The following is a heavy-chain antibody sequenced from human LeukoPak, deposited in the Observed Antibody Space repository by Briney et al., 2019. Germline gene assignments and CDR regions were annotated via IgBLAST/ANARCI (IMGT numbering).Heavy chain of an antibody. CDR2: IYHSGST. Sequence: PSETLSLTCTVSGYSTSSGYYWGWIRQPPGKGLEWIGSIYHSGSTYYNPSLKSRVTISVDTSKNQFSLKLSSVTAADTAVYYCARPSSSFYFDYWGQGTLVTVSS. CDR3: ARPSSSFYFDY. J-gene: IGHJ4*02. D-gene: IGHD6-13*01. CDR1: GYSTSSGYY. V-gene: IGHV4-38-2*02.